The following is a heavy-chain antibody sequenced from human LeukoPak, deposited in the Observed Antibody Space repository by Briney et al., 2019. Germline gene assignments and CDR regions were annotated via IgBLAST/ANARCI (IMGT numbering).Heavy chain of an antibody. V-gene: IGHV3-21*01. CDR2: ISSVKNYV. CDR1: GFIFSSYS. CDR3: ARETDSSEFDY. J-gene: IGHJ4*02. Sequence: PGGSLRLSCAASGFIFSSYSMNWVRQAPGKGLEWVSSISSVKNYVYYTDSARGRFTISRDNAKNSLYLQMDSLRAEDTAVYYCARETDSSEFDYWGQAALVTVSS. D-gene: IGHD6-13*01.